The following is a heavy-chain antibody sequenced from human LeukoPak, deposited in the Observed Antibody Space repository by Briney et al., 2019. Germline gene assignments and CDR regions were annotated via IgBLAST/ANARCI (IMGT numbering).Heavy chain of an antibody. V-gene: IGHV3-74*01. CDR1: GFTFSSYW. J-gene: IGHJ4*02. D-gene: IGHD6-19*01. Sequence: GGSLRLSCAASGFTFSSYWMHWVRQAPGKGLVWVSRINSDGSSTSYADSVKGRFTISRDNAKNSLYLQMNSLRGEDTAVYYCTRDNAGSGWVYWGQGTLVTVSS. CDR2: INSDGSST. CDR3: TRDNAGSGWVY.